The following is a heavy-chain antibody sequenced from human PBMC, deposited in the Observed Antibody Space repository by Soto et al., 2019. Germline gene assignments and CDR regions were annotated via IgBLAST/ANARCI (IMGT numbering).Heavy chain of an antibody. CDR3: AREEELPEPQTYGMDV. CDR2: ISYDGSNK. Sequence: QVQLVESGGGVVQPGRSLRLSCAASGFTFSSYAMHWVRQAPGKGLEWVAVISYDGSNKYYADSVKGRFTISRDNSKNTLYLQMNSLRAEDTAVYYCAREEELPEPQTYGMDVWGQGTTVTVSS. J-gene: IGHJ6*02. D-gene: IGHD1-26*01. V-gene: IGHV3-30-3*01. CDR1: GFTFSSYA.